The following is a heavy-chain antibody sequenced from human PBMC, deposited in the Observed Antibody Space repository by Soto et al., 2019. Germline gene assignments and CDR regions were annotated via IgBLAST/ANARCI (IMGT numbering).Heavy chain of an antibody. Sequence: ASVKVSCKASGYTFTSYAMHWVRQAPGQGLEWMGWINAGNGNTKYSQKFQGRVTITRDTSASTAYMELSSLRSEDTAVYYCEIDYSGSGNYPAYGMDVWGQGTTVNVSS. J-gene: IGHJ6*02. D-gene: IGHD3-10*01. CDR1: GYTFTSYA. CDR2: INAGNGNT. V-gene: IGHV1-3*01. CDR3: EIDYSGSGNYPAYGMDV.